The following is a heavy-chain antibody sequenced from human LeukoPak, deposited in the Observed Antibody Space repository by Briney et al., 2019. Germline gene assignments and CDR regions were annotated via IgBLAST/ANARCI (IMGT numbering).Heavy chain of an antibody. CDR1: GFTFSSYA. CDR2: ISGSGGST. D-gene: IGHD4-17*01. V-gene: IGHV3-23*01. J-gene: IGHJ4*02. CDR3: ATTVTFFDY. Sequence: GGSLRLSCAASGFTFSSYAMAWVRQAPGKGLEWVSAISGSGGSTYYADSVKGRFTISRDNAKNSLYLQMNSLRAEDTAVYYCATTVTFFDYWGQGTLVTVSS.